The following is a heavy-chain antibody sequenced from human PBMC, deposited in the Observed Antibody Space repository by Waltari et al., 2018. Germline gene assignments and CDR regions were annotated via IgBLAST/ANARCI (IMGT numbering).Heavy chain of an antibody. D-gene: IGHD3-3*02. CDR1: GFTFRNHA. CDR3: ARDWRRSLEFFDWLLFALDF. V-gene: IGHV3-23*01. Sequence: EVALLESGGGLVQPGGSLRLSCAASGFTFRNHAMSWVRQAPGKGLEWVSVIGYDGRTIHSADSVRDRFTISRDNSRNTLYLEMSSLRAEDTAVYYCARDWRRSLEFFDWLLFALDFWGQGTLVAVSS. CDR2: IGYDGRTI. J-gene: IGHJ4*02.